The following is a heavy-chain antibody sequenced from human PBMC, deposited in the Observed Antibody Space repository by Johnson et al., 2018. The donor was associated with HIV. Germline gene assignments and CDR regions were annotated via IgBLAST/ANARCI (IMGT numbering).Heavy chain of an antibody. V-gene: IGHV3-23*01. CDR1: GFTFSSYA. D-gene: IGHD3-22*01. CDR3: AKDKGYYDSSGPKGI. CDR2: ITGSGGST. Sequence: VQLMESGGGVVQPGRSLRLSCAASGFTFSSYAMSWVRQAPGKGLEWVSAITGSGGSTYYADSVTGRFTISRDNSKNTLYLQMNSLTAEDTAVYNCAKDKGYYDSSGPKGIWGQGTMVTVSS. J-gene: IGHJ3*02.